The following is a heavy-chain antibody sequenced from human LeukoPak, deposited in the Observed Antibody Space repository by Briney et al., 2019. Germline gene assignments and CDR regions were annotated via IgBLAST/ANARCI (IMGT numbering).Heavy chain of an antibody. Sequence: GGSLRLSCAASGFTFSTYYMNWVSHAPGKGLEWVSSISSSGNYIYYADSVKGRFTISRDNAKNSLYLQMNSLRAEDTAVYYCARDSYAFEIWGQGTVVTVSS. V-gene: IGHV3-21*01. J-gene: IGHJ3*02. CDR1: GFTFSTYY. CDR2: ISSSGNYI. CDR3: ARDSYAFEI.